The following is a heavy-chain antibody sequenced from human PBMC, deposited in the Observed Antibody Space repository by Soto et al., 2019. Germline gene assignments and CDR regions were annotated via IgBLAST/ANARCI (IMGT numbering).Heavy chain of an antibody. D-gene: IGHD3-16*02. CDR2: IKQDGSEK. CDR3: ASSLVSDFDY. CDR1: GFKIDSFT. J-gene: IGHJ4*02. Sequence: GGSLRLSCAASGFKIDSFTMNWVRQAPGKGLEWVANIKQDGSEKYYVDSVKGRFTISRDNAKNSLYLQMNSLRAEDTAVYYCASSLVSDFDYWGQGTLVTVSS. V-gene: IGHV3-7*01.